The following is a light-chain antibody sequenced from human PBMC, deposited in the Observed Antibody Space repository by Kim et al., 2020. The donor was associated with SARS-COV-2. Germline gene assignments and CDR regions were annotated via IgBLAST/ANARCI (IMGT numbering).Light chain of an antibody. CDR1: QNINSW. Sequence: QLAQSPSTLSASVGDTVTITCRASQNINSWLAWYQQKPRKAPKFLIYDVSDLRSGVPSRFRGRGSVTHFTLTISGLQPEDFATYDGQQDNSYTCSLGEGTKLEI. CDR3: QQDNSYTCS. V-gene: IGKV1-5*01. CDR2: DVS. J-gene: IGKJ2*02.